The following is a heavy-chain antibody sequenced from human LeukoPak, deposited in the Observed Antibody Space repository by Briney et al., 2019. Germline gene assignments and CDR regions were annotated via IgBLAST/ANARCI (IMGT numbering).Heavy chain of an antibody. CDR2: IYYSGST. V-gene: IGHV4-31*03. D-gene: IGHD3-22*01. J-gene: IGHJ4*02. CDR3: ARDSVDSSGYYHYFDY. Sequence: SEALSLTCTVSGGSISSGGYYWGWIRQHPGKGLEWIGYIYYSGSTYYNPSLKSRVTISVDTSKIQFSLQLSSVTAADTAVYYCARDSVDSSGYYHYFDYWGQGTLVTVSS. CDR1: GGSISSGGYY.